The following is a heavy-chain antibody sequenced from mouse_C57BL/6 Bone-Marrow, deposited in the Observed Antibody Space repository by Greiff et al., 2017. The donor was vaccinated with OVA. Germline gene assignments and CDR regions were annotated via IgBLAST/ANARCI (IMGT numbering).Heavy chain of an antibody. Sequence: QVQLQQSGAELARPGASVKLSCKASGYTFTSYGISWVKQTTGQGLEWIGEIYPRSGNTYYNEKFTGKATLTADKSSSTAYMELRSLTSEDSAVYFCARRDYYGSSHFDYWGQGTTLTVSS. V-gene: IGHV1-81*01. CDR2: IYPRSGNT. J-gene: IGHJ2*01. CDR1: GYTFTSYG. D-gene: IGHD1-1*01. CDR3: ARRDYYGSSHFDY.